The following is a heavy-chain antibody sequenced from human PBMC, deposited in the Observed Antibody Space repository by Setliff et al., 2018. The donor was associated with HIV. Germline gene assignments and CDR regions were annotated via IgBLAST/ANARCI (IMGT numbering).Heavy chain of an antibody. Sequence: SETLSLTCTVSGGSISGGTYFWSWIRQPAGKGLEWIGHIHTSGNANYNPSLNSRVTISVDTSKNHFSLKLSSVTAAGTAVYYCARGLSSYFDFWSGYYNNYYYYYMDVWGKGTTVTVSS. CDR1: GGSISGGTYF. CDR3: ARGLSSYFDFWSGYYNNYYYYYMDV. CDR2: IHTSGNA. D-gene: IGHD3-3*01. V-gene: IGHV4-61*09. J-gene: IGHJ6*03.